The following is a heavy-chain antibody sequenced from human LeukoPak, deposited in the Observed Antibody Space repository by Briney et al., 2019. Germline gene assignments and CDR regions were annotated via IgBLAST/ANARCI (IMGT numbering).Heavy chain of an antibody. J-gene: IGHJ4*02. D-gene: IGHD2-21*01. CDR2: ISCSGGSK. CDR1: GFIFSRHW. V-gene: IGHV3-23*01. Sequence: GGSLRLSCGASGFIFSRHWMSWVRQAPGKGLEWVSPISCSGGSKYYADSVKGRFTISRDNSKNTLYLQMNSLRAEDTAVYYCAKFLPTHIVVANYYFDYWGQGTLVTVSS. CDR3: AKFLPTHIVVANYYFDY.